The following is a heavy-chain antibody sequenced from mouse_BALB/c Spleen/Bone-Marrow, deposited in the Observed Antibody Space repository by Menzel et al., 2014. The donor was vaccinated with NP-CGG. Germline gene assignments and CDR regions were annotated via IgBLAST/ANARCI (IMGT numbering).Heavy chain of an antibody. D-gene: IGHD3-2*02. CDR3: AGSRLLAKPAWFDY. CDR1: GDSITSGY. V-gene: IGHV3-8*02. Sequence: VQLQQSGPSLVKPSQTLSLTCSVTGDSITSGYWNWIRKFPGNKLEYMGYISYSDSTYYNPSLKSRVSITRDTSKNQYYLQLKSVTTEDTATYYCAGSRLLAKPAWFDYWGQGTLVTVSA. CDR2: ISYSDST. J-gene: IGHJ3*01.